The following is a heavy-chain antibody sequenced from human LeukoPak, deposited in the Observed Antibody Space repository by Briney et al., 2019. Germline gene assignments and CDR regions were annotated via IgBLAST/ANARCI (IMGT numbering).Heavy chain of an antibody. J-gene: IGHJ4*02. V-gene: IGHV1-46*01. Sequence: ASVKVSCKASGYTFTSYYMHWVRQAPGQGLEWMGIINPSDGNTTYAQKFQGRVTMPRDTSTSTVYMEMSSLRSEDTAVYYCARSYFHESSDYYFPTDYWGQGTRVTVSS. CDR3: ARSYFHESSDYYFPTDY. CDR2: INPSDGNT. D-gene: IGHD3-22*01. CDR1: GYTFTSYY.